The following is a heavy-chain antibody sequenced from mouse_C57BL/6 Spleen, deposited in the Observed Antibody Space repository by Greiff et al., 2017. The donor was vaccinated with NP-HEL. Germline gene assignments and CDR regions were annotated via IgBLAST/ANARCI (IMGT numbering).Heavy chain of an antibody. V-gene: IGHV5-4*01. J-gene: IGHJ2*01. CDR3: ARVYDGYPDY. CDR2: ISDGGSYT. D-gene: IGHD2-3*01. CDR1: GFTFSSYA. Sequence: EVQGVESGGGLVKPGGSLKLSCAASGFTFSSYAMSWVRQTPEKRLEWVATISDGGSYTYYPDNVKGRFTISRDNAKNNLYLQMSHLKSEDTAMYYCARVYDGYPDYWGQGTTLTVSS.